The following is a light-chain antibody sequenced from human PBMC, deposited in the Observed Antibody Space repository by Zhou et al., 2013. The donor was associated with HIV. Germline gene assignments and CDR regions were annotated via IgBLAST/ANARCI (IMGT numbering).Light chain of an antibody. CDR3: QQYGGSPLT. V-gene: IGKV3-20*01. J-gene: IGKJ4*01. CDR2: AAS. CDR1: QSVYSNF. Sequence: EIVLTQSPGTLSLSPGERATLSCRASQSVYSNFLTWYQQKPGQAPRLLIYAASSRATGIPDRFSGSGSGTDFTLTISRLEPEDFAVYYCQQYGGSPLTFGGGTKVEMK.